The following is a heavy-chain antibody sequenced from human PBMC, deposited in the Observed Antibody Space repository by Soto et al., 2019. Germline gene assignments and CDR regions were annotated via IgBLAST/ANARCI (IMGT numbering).Heavy chain of an antibody. V-gene: IGHV4-59*01. CDR1: GGSISSYY. CDR2: IYYSGST. Sequence: SDTLSLTCTVSGGSISSYYWSWIRQPPGKGLEWIGYIYYSGSTNYNPSLKSRVTISVDTSKNQFSLKLSSVTAADTAVYYCARNNWNDVSAWFDPWGQGTLVTVSS. CDR3: ARNNWNDVSAWFDP. J-gene: IGHJ5*02. D-gene: IGHD1-1*01.